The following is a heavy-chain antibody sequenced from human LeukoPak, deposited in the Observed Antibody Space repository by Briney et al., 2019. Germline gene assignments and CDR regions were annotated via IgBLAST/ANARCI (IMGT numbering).Heavy chain of an antibody. CDR3: AKAFVCIGGGDCYDAFDI. CDR1: GFTFSSYG. V-gene: IGHV3-30*18. J-gene: IGHJ3*02. CDR2: ISYDGSNK. D-gene: IGHD2-21*02. Sequence: GGSLRLSCAASGFTFSSYGMHWVRQAPGKGLEWVAVISYDGSNKYYADSVKGRFIISRDNSKYTLYLQMNSLRAEDTAVYYCAKAFVCIGGGDCYDAFDIWGQGTMVTVSS.